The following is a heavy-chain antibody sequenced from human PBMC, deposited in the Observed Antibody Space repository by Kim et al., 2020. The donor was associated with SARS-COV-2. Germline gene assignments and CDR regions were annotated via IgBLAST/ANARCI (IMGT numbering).Heavy chain of an antibody. CDR1: GGSISSYY. CDR2: IYYSGST. D-gene: IGHD2-15*01. V-gene: IGHV4-59*13. CDR3: ARDAGGTNSGGKGGYFDY. Sequence: SETLSLTCTVSGGSISSYYWSWIRQPPGKGLEWIGYIYYSGSTNYNPSLKSRVTISVDTSKNQFSLKLSSVTAADTAVYYCARDAGGTNSGGKGGYFDYWGHGTLVTVSS. J-gene: IGHJ4*01.